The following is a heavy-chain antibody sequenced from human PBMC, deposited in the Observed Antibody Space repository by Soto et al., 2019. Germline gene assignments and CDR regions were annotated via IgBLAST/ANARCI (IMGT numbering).Heavy chain of an antibody. D-gene: IGHD2-2*01. CDR3: ATLVVVVPAAMVRDY. J-gene: IGHJ4*02. CDR2: ISGSGGST. CDR1: GFTFSSYA. Sequence: GGSLRLSCAASGFTFSSYAMSWVRQAPGKGLEWVSAISGSGGSTYYADSVKGRFTISRDNSMNTLYLQMNSLRAEDTAVYYCATLVVVVPAAMVRDYWGQGTLVTVSS. V-gene: IGHV3-23*01.